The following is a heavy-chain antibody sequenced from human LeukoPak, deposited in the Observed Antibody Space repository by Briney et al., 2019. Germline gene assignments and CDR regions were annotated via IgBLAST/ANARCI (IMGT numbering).Heavy chain of an antibody. Sequence: GASVKVSCKASGYTFTSYYMHWVRQAPGQGLEWMGIINPSGGSTIYAQKFQGRVTMTRDTSTSTVYMELSSLRSEDTAVYYCERDRSGSGTLDYWGQGTLVTVSS. CDR2: INPSGGST. CDR1: GYTFTSYY. V-gene: IGHV1-46*01. CDR3: ERDRSGSGTLDY. D-gene: IGHD3-10*01. J-gene: IGHJ4*02.